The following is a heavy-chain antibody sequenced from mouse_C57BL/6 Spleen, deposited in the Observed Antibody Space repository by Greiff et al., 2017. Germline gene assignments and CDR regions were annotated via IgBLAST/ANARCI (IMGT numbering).Heavy chain of an antibody. V-gene: IGHV1-54*01. CDR3: ARDDYGCSLGYFEV. CDR1: GYAFTDYL. Sequence: QVQLQQSGAELVRPGTSVKVSCKASGYAFTDYLIEWVKQRPGQGLEWIGVINPGSGGTNYTAKFQGKATLTADKSSSTAYMQLSSLTSEDSAVYVCARDDYGCSLGYFEVRGTGTTVTASS. D-gene: IGHD1-1*01. CDR2: INPGSGGT. J-gene: IGHJ1*03.